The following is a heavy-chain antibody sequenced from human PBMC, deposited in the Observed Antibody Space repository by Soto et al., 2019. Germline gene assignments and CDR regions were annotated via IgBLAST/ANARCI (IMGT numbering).Heavy chain of an antibody. CDR2: IKSTAASSYK. J-gene: IGHJ4*01. Sequence: PGGTLSLSCAASCITVSNVWMTWIRQAPGKGLEWVGRIKSTAASSYKASGTPVKNRFIISRDDSKYTEYLQVHALRTDDTAFYYCAAPRPGSHGYSFWGHGTLVTVSS. CDR3: AAPRPGSHGYSF. D-gene: IGHD3-16*01. CDR1: CITVSNVW. V-gene: IGHV3-15*01.